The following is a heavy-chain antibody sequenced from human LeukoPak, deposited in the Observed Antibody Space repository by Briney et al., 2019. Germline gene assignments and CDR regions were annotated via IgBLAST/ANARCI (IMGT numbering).Heavy chain of an antibody. V-gene: IGHV1-69*04. J-gene: IGHJ4*02. CDR2: IIPILGIA. CDR1: GGTFSSYA. CDR3: ASPGEIVGATPFDY. Sequence: ASVKVSCKASGGTFSSYAISWVRQAPGQGLEWMGRIIPILGIANYAQKFQGRVTITADKSTSTAYMELSSLRSEDTAVYYCASPGEIVGATPFDYWGQGTLATVSS. D-gene: IGHD1-26*01.